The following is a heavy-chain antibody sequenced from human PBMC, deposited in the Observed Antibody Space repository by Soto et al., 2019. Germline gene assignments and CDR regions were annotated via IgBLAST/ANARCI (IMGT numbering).Heavy chain of an antibody. V-gene: IGHV1-3*01. CDR1: GYTFTSYA. Sequence: QVQLVQSGAEVKKPGASVKVSCKASGYTFTSYAMHWVRQAPGQRLDWMGWINAGNGNTKYSQKFQGRVTITRDTSASTAYRELSSLRSEDTAVYYCARTSGYSLYDYWGQGTLVTVSS. J-gene: IGHJ4*02. CDR3: ARTSGYSLYDY. CDR2: INAGNGNT. D-gene: IGHD3-3*01.